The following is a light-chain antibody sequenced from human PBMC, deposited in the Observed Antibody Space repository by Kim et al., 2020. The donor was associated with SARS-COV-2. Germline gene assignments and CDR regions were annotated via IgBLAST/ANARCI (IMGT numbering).Light chain of an antibody. V-gene: IGLV3-19*01. Sequence: ALGQTIRITCQGDSLRSYYETWYQQKPGQAPILVIYGKNNRPSGIPDRFSGSSAGNTASLTITGTQAGDEADYYCNSRDSNDNVVFGGGTQLTVL. J-gene: IGLJ2*01. CDR1: SLRSYY. CDR3: NSRDSNDNVV. CDR2: GKN.